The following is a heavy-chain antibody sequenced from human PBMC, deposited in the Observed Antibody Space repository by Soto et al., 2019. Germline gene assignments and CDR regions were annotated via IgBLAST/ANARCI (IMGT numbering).Heavy chain of an antibody. Sequence: QVQLVESGGGLVKPGGSLRLSCAASGFSFSDYYMTWIRQAPGQGLEWVSYISSRSGTIFYADSVKGRFTLSRDNSKNSMYLQMNSLRAEDTAVYYCAREVDRALDSSPHYFDYWGQGTLVTVSS. CDR1: GFSFSDYY. CDR2: ISSRSGTI. D-gene: IGHD5-18*01. V-gene: IGHV3-11*01. J-gene: IGHJ4*01. CDR3: AREVDRALDSSPHYFDY.